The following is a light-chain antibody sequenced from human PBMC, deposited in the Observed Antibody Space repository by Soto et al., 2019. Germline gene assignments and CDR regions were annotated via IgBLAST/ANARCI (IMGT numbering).Light chain of an antibody. Sequence: QSSLTQPASVSGSPGQSITISCTGTSSDVGNYKFVSWYQHHPGKAPKLMIYEGSKRPSGVSNRFSGSKSGNTASLTISGLQAEDEADYYCCSYAGRSTPYVFGTGTKVTVL. CDR2: EGS. J-gene: IGLJ1*01. V-gene: IGLV2-23*01. CDR3: CSYAGRSTPYV. CDR1: SSDVGNYKF.